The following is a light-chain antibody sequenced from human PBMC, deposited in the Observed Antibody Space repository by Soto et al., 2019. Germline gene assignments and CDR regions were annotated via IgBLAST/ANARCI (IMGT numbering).Light chain of an antibody. J-gene: IGKJ1*01. Sequence: DIQMTQSPSTLSASVGDRVTITCRASQSISSWLAWYQQKPGKAPKLLIYKASSLESGVPSRFSGGGSGTEFTLTISSLQPDDFATYYCQQYNGSTFGQGTKVEIK. CDR2: KAS. V-gene: IGKV1-5*03. CDR1: QSISSW. CDR3: QQYNGST.